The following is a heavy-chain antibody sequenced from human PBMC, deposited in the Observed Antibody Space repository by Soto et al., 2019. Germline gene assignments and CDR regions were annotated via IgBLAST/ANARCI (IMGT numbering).Heavy chain of an antibody. Sequence: GSLRLSCAASGFTFSSYAMHWVRQAPGKGLEWVAVISYDGSNKYYVDSVKGRFTISRDNSKNTLYLQMNSLRAEDTAVYYCAKDLSYYDSSGYFDYWGQGTLVTVSS. CDR2: ISYDGSNK. CDR1: GFTFSSYA. D-gene: IGHD3-22*01. J-gene: IGHJ4*02. CDR3: AKDLSYYDSSGYFDY. V-gene: IGHV3-30*18.